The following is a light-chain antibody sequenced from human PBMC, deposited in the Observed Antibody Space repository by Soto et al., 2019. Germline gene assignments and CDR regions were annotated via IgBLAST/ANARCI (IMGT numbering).Light chain of an antibody. CDR3: QQYGSSGT. CDR1: QSIRNY. J-gene: IGKJ1*01. CDR2: GAS. V-gene: IGKV3-20*01. Sequence: EIFFTHSPATLSLSPGARATLSCRASQSIRNYLAWYQQKPGQAPRLLIYGASNRATGIPDRFSGSGSGTDFTLTISRLEPEDFAVYYCQQYGSSGTFGQGTKVDIK.